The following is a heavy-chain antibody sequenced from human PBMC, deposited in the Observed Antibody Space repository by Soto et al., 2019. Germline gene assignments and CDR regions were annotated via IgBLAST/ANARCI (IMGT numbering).Heavy chain of an antibody. D-gene: IGHD3-22*01. CDR2: ISSSSSYI. CDR3: ARYDSSGYYWPYYYYGMDV. Sequence: EVQLVESGGGLVKPGGSLRLSCAASGFTFSTYSMNWVRQAPGKGLEWVSSISSSSSYIYYADSVKGRFTISRDNAKNSLYLQMNSLRAEDTAVYYCARYDSSGYYWPYYYYGMDVWGQGTTVTVS. V-gene: IGHV3-21*01. CDR1: GFTFSTYS. J-gene: IGHJ6*02.